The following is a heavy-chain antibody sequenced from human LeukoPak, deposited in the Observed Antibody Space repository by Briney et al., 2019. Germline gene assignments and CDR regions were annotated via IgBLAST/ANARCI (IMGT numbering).Heavy chain of an antibody. CDR3: AKDHPPSIVVVPAALGY. CDR2: ISGSGGST. Sequence: GGSLRLSCAASGFTFSSYAMSWVRQAPGKGLEWVSAISGSGGSTYYADSVKGRFTISRDNSKNTLHLQMNSLRAEDTAVYYCAKDHPPSIVVVPAALGYWGQGTLVTVSS. J-gene: IGHJ4*02. V-gene: IGHV3-23*01. CDR1: GFTFSSYA. D-gene: IGHD2-2*01.